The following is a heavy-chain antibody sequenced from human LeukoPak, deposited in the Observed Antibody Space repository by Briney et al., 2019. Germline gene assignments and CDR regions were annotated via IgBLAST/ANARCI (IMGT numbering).Heavy chain of an antibody. Sequence: GGSLRLSCVASEFTFSTYGMNWVRQAPGKGLEWVSSISSSSGYIYYADSVKGRFTISRDNAKNSLYLQMNSLRAEDTAVYYCARVHSGSYGGDAFDIWGQGTMVTVSS. CDR3: ARVHSGSYGGDAFDI. V-gene: IGHV3-21*01. J-gene: IGHJ3*02. D-gene: IGHD1-26*01. CDR1: EFTFSTYG. CDR2: ISSSSGYI.